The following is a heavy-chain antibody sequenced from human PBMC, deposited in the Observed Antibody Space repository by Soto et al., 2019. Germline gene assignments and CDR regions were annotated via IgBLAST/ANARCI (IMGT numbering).Heavy chain of an antibody. Sequence: ASVKVSCKASGYTFTSYAMHWVRQAPGQRLEWMGWINAGNGNTKYSQKFQGRVTITRDTSASTAYMEPSSLRSEDTAVYYCARGLRFLEWPLDYWGQGTLVNVSS. CDR3: ARGLRFLEWPLDY. J-gene: IGHJ4*02. D-gene: IGHD3-3*01. CDR2: INAGNGNT. CDR1: GYTFTSYA. V-gene: IGHV1-3*01.